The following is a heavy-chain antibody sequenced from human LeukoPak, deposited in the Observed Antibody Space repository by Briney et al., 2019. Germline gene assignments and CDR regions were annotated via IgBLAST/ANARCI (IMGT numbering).Heavy chain of an antibody. D-gene: IGHD6-19*01. CDR1: GFTFSTYW. J-gene: IGHJ4*02. V-gene: IGHV3-7*01. CDR2: IKQDGSEK. CDR3: ATDGYSSGCFDY. Sequence: PGGSLRLYCAASGFTFSTYWMSWVRQAPGIGLEWVANIKQDGSEKYYVDSVKGRFTISRDNAKNSLYLQMNSLRAEDTAVYYCATDGYSSGCFDYWGQGTLVTVSS.